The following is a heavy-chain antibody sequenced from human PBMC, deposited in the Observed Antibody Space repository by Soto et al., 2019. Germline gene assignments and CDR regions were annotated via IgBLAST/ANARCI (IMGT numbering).Heavy chain of an antibody. V-gene: IGHV1-69*01. J-gene: IGHJ4*02. CDR1: GGTFSSYA. Sequence: QVQLVQSGAEVKKPGASVKVSCMASGGTFSSYAISWVRQAPGQGLEWVGGIIPIFGTANYAQKFQGRVTMTADESTSTAYMELSSLRSEDTAVYYCARHLRITLVRGVMDPDDYWGQGTLVTVSS. D-gene: IGHD3-10*01. CDR3: ARHLRITLVRGVMDPDDY. CDR2: IIPIFGTA.